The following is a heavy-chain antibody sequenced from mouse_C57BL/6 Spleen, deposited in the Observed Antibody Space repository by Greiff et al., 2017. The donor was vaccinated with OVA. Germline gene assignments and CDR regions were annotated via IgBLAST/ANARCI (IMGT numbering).Heavy chain of an antibody. D-gene: IGHD1-1*01. CDR2: IHPNSGST. Sequence: QVQLQQPGAELVKPGASVKLSCKASGYTFTSYWMHWVKQRPGQGLEWIGMIHPNSGSTNYNEKFKSKATLTVDKSSSTAYMQLSSLTSEDSAVYYCARKIYYGSSYEDYWGQGTTLTVSS. CDR3: ARKIYYGSSYEDY. V-gene: IGHV1-64*01. CDR1: GYTFTSYW. J-gene: IGHJ2*01.